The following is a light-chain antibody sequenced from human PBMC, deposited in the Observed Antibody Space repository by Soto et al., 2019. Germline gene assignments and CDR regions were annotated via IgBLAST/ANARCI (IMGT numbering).Light chain of an antibody. V-gene: IGKV3D-15*01. CDR3: QQYDSWPLT. Sequence: EVVMTQSPGTLSVSTGEGATLSCRASQSVDSNLAWYQQKPGQAPRLLIYGASTGPTGIPDRFSGSGSGTEFTLTISSLQSEDFAVYYCQQYDSWPLTFGGGTKVDI. CDR1: QSVDSN. J-gene: IGKJ4*01. CDR2: GAS.